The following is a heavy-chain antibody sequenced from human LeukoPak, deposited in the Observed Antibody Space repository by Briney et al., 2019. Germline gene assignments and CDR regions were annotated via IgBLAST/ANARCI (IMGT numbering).Heavy chain of an antibody. J-gene: IGHJ4*02. CDR1: GGTFSSYA. V-gene: IGHV1-18*01. CDR3: ARDETDVVVSAPFDY. CDR2: ISAYNGNT. D-gene: IGHD3-22*01. Sequence: GASVKVSCKASGGTFSSYAISWVRQAPGQGLEWMGWISAYNGNTNYAQKLQGRVTMTTDTSTSTAYMELRSLRSDDTAVYYCARDETDVVVSAPFDYWGQGTLVTVSS.